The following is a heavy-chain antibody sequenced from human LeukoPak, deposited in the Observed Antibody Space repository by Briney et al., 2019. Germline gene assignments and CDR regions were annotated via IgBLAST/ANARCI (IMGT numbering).Heavy chain of an antibody. CDR3: ARDGGKYSSSWYPY. D-gene: IGHD6-13*01. CDR1: GYTFTGYY. V-gene: IGHV1-2*04. J-gene: IGHJ4*02. CDR2: INPNSGGT. Sequence: ASVKVSCKASGYTFTGYYMHWVRQAPGQGLDWMGWINPNSGGTNYAQKFQGWVTMTRDTSISTAYMELSRLRSDDTAVSYCARDGGKYSSSWYPYWGQGTLVTVSS.